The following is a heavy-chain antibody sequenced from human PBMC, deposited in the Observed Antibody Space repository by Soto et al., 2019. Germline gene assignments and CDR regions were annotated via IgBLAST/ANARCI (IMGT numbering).Heavy chain of an antibody. CDR1: CGSLGGYY. D-gene: IGHD3-9*01. CDR2: FYFTGIS. Sequence: EPLSVTSSIACGSLGGYYLIWILAPAGKGLEWIGRFYFTGISNYNPSLKSRVIMSADTAKNQFSLKLTSVTAADTAVYYCARDRESFEEHYCDSWGQGIRVTVSS. J-gene: IGHJ4*02. V-gene: IGHV4-4*07. CDR3: ARDRESFEEHYCDS.